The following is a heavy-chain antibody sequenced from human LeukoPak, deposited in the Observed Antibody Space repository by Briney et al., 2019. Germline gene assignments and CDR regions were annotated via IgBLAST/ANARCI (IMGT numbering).Heavy chain of an antibody. J-gene: IGHJ4*02. CDR3: VREVPML. D-gene: IGHD3-10*02. Sequence: GGSLRLSCTASGFTFSNYFMSWVRQAPGKGLEWVSVIFSGGTTFHADSVKGRFTVFRDVSKNTVYLQMNNLRVDDTATYYCVREVPMLWGQGALVTVTS. CDR1: GFTFSNYF. V-gene: IGHV3-53*01. CDR2: IFSGGTT.